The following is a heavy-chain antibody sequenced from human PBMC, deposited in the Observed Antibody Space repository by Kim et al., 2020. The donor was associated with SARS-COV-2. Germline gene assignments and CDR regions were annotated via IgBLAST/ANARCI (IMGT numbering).Heavy chain of an antibody. J-gene: IGHJ4*02. Sequence: GGSLRLSCAASGFTFSSYGMHWVRQAPGKGLEWVAVISYDGSNKYYADSVKGRFTISRDNSKNTLYLQMNSLRAEDTAVYYCAKTLLDYYDSSGPDYWGQGTLVTVSS. V-gene: IGHV3-30*18. CDR3: AKTLLDYYDSSGPDY. D-gene: IGHD3-22*01. CDR2: ISYDGSNK. CDR1: GFTFSSYG.